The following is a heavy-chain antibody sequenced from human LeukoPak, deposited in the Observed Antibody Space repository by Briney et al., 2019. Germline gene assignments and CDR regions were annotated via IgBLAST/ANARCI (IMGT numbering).Heavy chain of an antibody. CDR3: GGGGGSSFPGDY. CDR2: MNPNSGNT. J-gene: IGHJ4*02. V-gene: IGHV1-8*01. Sequence: ASVKVSCKASGYTFTSYDINWVRQATGQGLEWMVWMNPNSGNTGYAQKFQGRITMTRNTSITTAYMELSSLISEDTAVYYCGGGGGSSFPGDYWGQGTLVTVSS. CDR1: GYTFTSYD. D-gene: IGHD6-13*01.